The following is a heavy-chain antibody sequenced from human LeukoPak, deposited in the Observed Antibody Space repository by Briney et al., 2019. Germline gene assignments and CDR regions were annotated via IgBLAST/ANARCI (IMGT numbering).Heavy chain of an antibody. V-gene: IGHV4-34*01. Sequence: TSETLSLTCAVYGGSFSGYYWSWIRQPPGKGLEWIGEINHSRSTNYNPSLKSRVTISVDTSKNQFSLKLSSVTAADTAVYYCARGPLFEYYDSSGYYWRWGQGTLVTVSS. D-gene: IGHD3-22*01. J-gene: IGHJ4*02. CDR3: ARGPLFEYYDSSGYYWR. CDR1: GGSFSGYY. CDR2: INHSRST.